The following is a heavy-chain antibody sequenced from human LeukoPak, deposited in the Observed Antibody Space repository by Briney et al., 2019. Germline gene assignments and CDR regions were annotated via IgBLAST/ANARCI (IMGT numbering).Heavy chain of an antibody. J-gene: IGHJ4*02. V-gene: IGHV3-21*01. Sequence: GGSLRLSCAASGFTFSSYSMNWVRQASGKGLEWVSSISSSSSYIYYADSVKGRFTISRDNAKNSLYLQMNSLRAEDTAVYYCARGINDRAGDYWGQGTLVTVSS. D-gene: IGHD3-22*01. CDR1: GFTFSSYS. CDR2: ISSSSSYI. CDR3: ARGINDRAGDY.